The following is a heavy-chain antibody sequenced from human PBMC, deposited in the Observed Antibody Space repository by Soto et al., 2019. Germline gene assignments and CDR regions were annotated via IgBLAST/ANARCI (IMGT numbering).Heavy chain of an antibody. Sequence: ASETLSLTCTVSGGSIRSGGYYWIWIRHHPGKGLEWIGYIYYSGSTYYNPSLKSRVTISVDTSKNQFSLKLSSVTAADTAVYYCARESKEYSGYDGRVGSCSGGSCYNYGMDVWGQGTTVTVSS. D-gene: IGHD2-15*01. V-gene: IGHV4-31*03. CDR2: IYYSGST. J-gene: IGHJ6*02. CDR3: ARESKEYSGYDGRVGSCSGGSCYNYGMDV. CDR1: GGSIRSGGYY.